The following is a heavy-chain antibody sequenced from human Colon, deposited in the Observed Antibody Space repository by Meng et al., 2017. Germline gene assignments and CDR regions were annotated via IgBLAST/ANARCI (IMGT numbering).Heavy chain of an antibody. J-gene: IGHJ3*02. Sequence: VQLFRSGAELKKPGASVKVSCTASGYTFNSYYLHWVRQAPGQGLEWMGIINPRGDNTNDAQRFQGRLTMTRDTSTSTVYMELSSLRSEDTAVYYCARDLGVFNAFDIWGQGTMVTVSS. V-gene: IGHV1-46*02. CDR2: INPRGDNT. D-gene: IGHD2-8*01. CDR3: ARDLGVFNAFDI. CDR1: GYTFNSYY.